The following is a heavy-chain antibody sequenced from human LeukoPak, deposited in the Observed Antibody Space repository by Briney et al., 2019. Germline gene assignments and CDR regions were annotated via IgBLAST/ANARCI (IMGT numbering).Heavy chain of an antibody. D-gene: IGHD2-15*01. CDR2: ISYDGNYK. CDR3: ARDPLTDCSGGSCYSEGFDP. V-gene: IGHV3-30-3*01. Sequence: GGSLRLSCAASGFTLSDYAMHWVRQAPGKGLEWVAVISYDGNYKYSADSMKGRFTVSRDNSKNMLYLQMNSLRPEDTAVYYCARDPLTDCSGGSCYSEGFDPWGQGTLVTVSS. J-gene: IGHJ5*02. CDR1: GFTLSDYA.